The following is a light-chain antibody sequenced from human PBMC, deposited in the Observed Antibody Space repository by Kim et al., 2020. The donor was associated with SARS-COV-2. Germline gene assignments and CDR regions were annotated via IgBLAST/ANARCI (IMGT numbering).Light chain of an antibody. V-gene: IGKV3-15*01. J-gene: IGKJ1*01. CDR1: QSISTN. CDR3: HQYNNWPLT. Sequence: EIVMTQSPATLSVSPGERVTLSCRASQSISTNLGWYQQKPGQAPRLLIYGASTRATGIPARFSGSGSGTEYTLTISSLQSEDFAVYCSHQYNNWPLTFGQGTKVDIK. CDR2: GAS.